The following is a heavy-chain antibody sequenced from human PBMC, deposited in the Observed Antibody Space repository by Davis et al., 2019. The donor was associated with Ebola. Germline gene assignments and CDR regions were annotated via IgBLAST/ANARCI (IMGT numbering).Heavy chain of an antibody. D-gene: IGHD6-19*01. V-gene: IGHV1-2*06. J-gene: IGHJ4*02. CDR3: ARELPVTGHRSADF. CDR2: IDSRSGDT. CDR1: GYTFNSYY. Sequence: ASVKVSCKASGYTFNSYYIHWVRLAPGQGLEWMGRIDSRSGDTNYAQKFQGRVTMTRDTSITTVYMDLRSLNSDDTAVYYCARELPVTGHRSADFWGQGTLVTVSS.